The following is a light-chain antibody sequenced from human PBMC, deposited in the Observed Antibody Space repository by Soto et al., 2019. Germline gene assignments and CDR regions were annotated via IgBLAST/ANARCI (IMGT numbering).Light chain of an antibody. Sequence: DIQMTQSPSSLSASVGDRVTITCQASQGIREDLHWYQQKPGKAPKVLSYAASNLETGVPSRFSGRGSQTDFTFSISSLHTEDIAKYYCQQYYSFPYTFGQETKLQI. CDR2: AAS. CDR1: QGIRED. V-gene: IGKV1-33*01. J-gene: IGKJ2*01. CDR3: QQYYSFPYT.